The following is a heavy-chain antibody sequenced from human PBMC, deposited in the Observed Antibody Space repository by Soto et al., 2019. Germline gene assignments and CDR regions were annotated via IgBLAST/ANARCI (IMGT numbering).Heavy chain of an antibody. CDR1: GYSFTSYW. Sequence: HGESLKISCKGSGYSFTSYWIAWVRQMPGKGLEWMGIIYPGDSDVRYSPSFEGQVTISAARSISTAYLQWSSLKASDTAMYYCARPVGYCTAFSCSAWVSWGPGTLVTVSS. V-gene: IGHV5-51*01. D-gene: IGHD2-8*02. CDR3: ARPVGYCTAFSCSAWVS. J-gene: IGHJ5*02. CDR2: IYPGDSDV.